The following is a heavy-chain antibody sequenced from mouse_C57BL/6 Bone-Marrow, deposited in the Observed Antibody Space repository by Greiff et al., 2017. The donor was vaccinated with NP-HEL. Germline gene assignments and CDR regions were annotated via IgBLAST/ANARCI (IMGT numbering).Heavy chain of an antibody. Sequence: EVMLVESGGGLVQPGGSLKLYCAAVGGEGRDCWMVVGWGAPRKGPEWVAFISNLAYRIYYADTVTGRFTISRDNAKNTLYLEMSSLRSEDTAMYYCARHRGPYYYAMDYWGQGTSVTVSS. J-gene: IGHJ4*01. D-gene: IGHD3-1*01. V-gene: IGHV5-15*01. CDR3: ARHRGPYYYAMDY. CDR1: GGEGRDCW. CDR2: ISNLAYRI.